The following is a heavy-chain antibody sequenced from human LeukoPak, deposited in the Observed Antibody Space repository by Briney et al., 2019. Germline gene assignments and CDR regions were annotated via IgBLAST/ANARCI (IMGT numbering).Heavy chain of an antibody. Sequence: SETLSLTCTVSGGSISSSSYYWGWIRQPPGKGLEWIGSIYYSGSTNYNPSLKSRVTMSVDTSKDQFSLKLSSVTAADTAVYYCARGAPSAYDILTGYYYNWFDPWGQGTLVTVSS. CDR1: GGSISSSSYY. J-gene: IGHJ5*02. D-gene: IGHD3-9*01. CDR2: IYYSGST. CDR3: ARGAPSAYDILTGYYYNWFDP. V-gene: IGHV4-39*07.